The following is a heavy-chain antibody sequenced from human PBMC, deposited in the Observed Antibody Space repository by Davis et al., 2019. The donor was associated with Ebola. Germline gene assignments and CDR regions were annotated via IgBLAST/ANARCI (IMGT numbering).Heavy chain of an antibody. CDR2: MNPNSGNT. V-gene: IGHV1-8*01. Sequence: AASVKVSCKASGYTFTSYDINWVRQATGQGLEWMGWMNPNSGNTGYAQKLQGRVTMTTDTSTSTAYMELRSLRSDDTAVYYCARGWDYLYYYYGMDVWGQGTTVTVSS. J-gene: IGHJ6*02. CDR1: GYTFTSYD. D-gene: IGHD1-7*01. CDR3: ARGWDYLYYYYGMDV.